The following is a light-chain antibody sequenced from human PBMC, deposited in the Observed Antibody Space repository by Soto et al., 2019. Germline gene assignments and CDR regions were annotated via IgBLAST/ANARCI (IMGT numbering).Light chain of an antibody. V-gene: IGKV3-15*01. CDR2: GAS. CDR3: QQYAGCPRT. CDR1: QSIGTN. Sequence: ETVMTQSPATLSVSPGDRVTLSCRASQSIGTNLLWLQQSPGLPPRLLISGASDRVAGVTDRFSGSGSGTEFTLTSSGVQSEDCAVSSCQQYAGCPRTVDQGTKLEIK. J-gene: IGKJ2*01.